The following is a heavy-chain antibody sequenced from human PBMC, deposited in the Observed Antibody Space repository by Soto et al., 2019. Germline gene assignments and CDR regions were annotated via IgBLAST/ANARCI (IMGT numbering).Heavy chain of an antibody. J-gene: IGHJ4*02. CDR1: GYTFTGYA. V-gene: IGHV1-3*01. CDR3: ASGIWTSGVYYFVD. CDR2: INAGNGNT. Sequence: QVQLVQSGAEVKKPGASVKVSCKASGYTFTGYAMHWVRQAPGQRLEWMGWINAGNGNTRYSQKFQGRVTITRETSASTAYMQVSSLRSDDTAFYYCASGIWTSGVYYFVDWGQGTLVTVSS. D-gene: IGHD2-15*01.